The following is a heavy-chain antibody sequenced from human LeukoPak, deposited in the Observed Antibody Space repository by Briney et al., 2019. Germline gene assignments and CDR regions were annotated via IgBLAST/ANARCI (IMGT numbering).Heavy chain of an antibody. D-gene: IGHD3-16*01. CDR1: GGSISSYY. V-gene: IGHV4-59*01. J-gene: IGHJ4*02. CDR3: ARGYSYDSFDY. Sequence: SETLSLTCTVSGGSISSYYWSWIRQPPGKGLEWIGYIYYSGSTNYNPSLKSRVTISVDTSKNQFSLKLRSVTAANTAVYFCARGYSYDSFDYWGLGTLVTVSS. CDR2: IYYSGST.